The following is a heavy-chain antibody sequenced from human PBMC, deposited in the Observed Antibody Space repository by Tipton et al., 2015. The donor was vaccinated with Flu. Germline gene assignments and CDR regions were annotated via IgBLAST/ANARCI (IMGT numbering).Heavy chain of an antibody. Sequence: TLSLTCTVSGGPISSYYWTWVRQPPGKGLEWIGYIYYSGSTNFNPSLKSRLTMSVDTSKNQFSLNLSSVTAADTALYFCARDERSGSGYGLRLWGQGTMVTVSS. CDR1: GGPISSYY. D-gene: IGHD3-22*01. CDR3: ARDERSGSGYGLRL. J-gene: IGHJ3*01. CDR2: IYYSGST. V-gene: IGHV4-59*01.